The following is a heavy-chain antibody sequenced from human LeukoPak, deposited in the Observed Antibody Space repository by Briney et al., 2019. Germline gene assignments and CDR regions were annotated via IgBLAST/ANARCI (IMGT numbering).Heavy chain of an antibody. CDR3: ARRYSGYDFLDY. D-gene: IGHD5-12*01. Sequence: SETLSLTCTVSGDSMRSSYWDWIRQPPGKGLEWIGHSSYSGSTNYNSSLKSRVTKSVDTSMSQFSLRLSSVTAADTAVYHCARRYSGYDFLDYWGQGTLVTVSS. J-gene: IGHJ4*02. V-gene: IGHV4-59*08. CDR2: SSYSGST. CDR1: GDSMRSSY.